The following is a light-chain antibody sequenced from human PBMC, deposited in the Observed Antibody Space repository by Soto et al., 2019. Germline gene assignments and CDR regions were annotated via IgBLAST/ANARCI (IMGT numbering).Light chain of an antibody. J-gene: IGLJ3*02. V-gene: IGLV1-40*01. CDR1: SSNIGAGYD. CDR2: GNN. CDR3: QSYDTSVTGSWV. Sequence: QSVLTQPPSVSGAPGQRVTISCTGSSSNIGAGYDVHWYQQLPGTAPKLLIYGNNRRPSGVPDRFSGSRSGSSASLAITGLQPEDEADYYCQSYDTSVTGSWVFGGGTKLTVL.